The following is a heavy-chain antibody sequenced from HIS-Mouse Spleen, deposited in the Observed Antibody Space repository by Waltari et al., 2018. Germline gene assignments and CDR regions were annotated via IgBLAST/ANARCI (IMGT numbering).Heavy chain of an antibody. J-gene: IGHJ4*02. D-gene: IGHD5-12*01. Sequence: QVQLVESGGGVVQSGRSLRLSCSASGSTFSSYATHWVRQAPGKGLEWVAVISYDGSNKYYADSVKGRFTISRDNSKNTLYLQMNSLRAEDTAVYYCARRYSGYDLGYWGQGTLVTVSS. CDR2: ISYDGSNK. CDR1: GSTFSSYA. V-gene: IGHV3-30*04. CDR3: ARRYSGYDLGY.